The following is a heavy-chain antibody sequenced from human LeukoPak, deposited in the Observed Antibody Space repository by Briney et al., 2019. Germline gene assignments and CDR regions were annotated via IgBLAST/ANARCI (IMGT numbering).Heavy chain of an antibody. CDR1: GGSISSYY. CDR3: ARVKNSGWADAFDI. V-gene: IGHV4-59*01. CDR2: IYYSGST. Sequence: SETLSLTCTVSGGSISSYYWSWIRQPPGKGLEWIGYIYYSGSTNYNPSLKSRVTISVDTSKNQFSLKLSSVTAADTAVYYCARVKNSGWADAFDIWGQGTMVTVSS. D-gene: IGHD6-19*01. J-gene: IGHJ3*02.